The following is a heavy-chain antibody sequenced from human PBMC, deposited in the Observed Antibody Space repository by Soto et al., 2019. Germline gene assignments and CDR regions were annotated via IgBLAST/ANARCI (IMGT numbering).Heavy chain of an antibody. D-gene: IGHD2-15*01. J-gene: IGHJ4*02. V-gene: IGHV3-30*18. CDR3: AKGLGSRYYFDY. CDR1: GFTFSSYG. CDR2: ISYDGSNK. Sequence: QVQLVESGGGVVQPGRSLRLSCAASGFTFSSYGMHWVRQAPGKGLEWVAVISYDGSNKYYADSVKGRFTISRDNSKNTLYLQMNSLSAEDTAVYYCAKGLGSRYYFDYWGQGTLVTVSS.